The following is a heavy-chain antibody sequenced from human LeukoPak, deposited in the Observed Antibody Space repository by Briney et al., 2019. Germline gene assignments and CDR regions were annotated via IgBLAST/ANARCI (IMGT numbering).Heavy chain of an antibody. V-gene: IGHV4-30-4*01. D-gene: IGHD4-23*01. Sequence: SQTLSLTCTVSGGSISRRDYYWSWIRQPPGKGLEWTGYIYYTGSTSYNPSLKSRVTISVDTSKNQFSLKLSSVTAADTAVYYCARVDYGGNSLAYWGQGTLVTVSS. CDR1: GGSISRRDYY. CDR3: ARVDYGGNSLAY. J-gene: IGHJ4*02. CDR2: IYYTGST.